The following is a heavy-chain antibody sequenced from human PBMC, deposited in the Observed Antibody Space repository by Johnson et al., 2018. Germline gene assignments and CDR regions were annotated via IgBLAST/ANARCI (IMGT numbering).Heavy chain of an antibody. D-gene: IGHD5-12*01. V-gene: IGHV3-9*01. J-gene: IGHJ3*02. CDR2: ISWDSGTV. CDR3: AKDIGGYDWGFRAFDI. Sequence: VQLVQSGGGLVQPGRSLRLSCAASGFTFDDYAMHWVRQAPGKGLEWVSGISWDSGTVGYADSVKGRVTISRDNAKISLYLQLHSLRAEDTALYYCAKDIGGYDWGFRAFDIWGQGTMVTVSS. CDR1: GFTFDDYA.